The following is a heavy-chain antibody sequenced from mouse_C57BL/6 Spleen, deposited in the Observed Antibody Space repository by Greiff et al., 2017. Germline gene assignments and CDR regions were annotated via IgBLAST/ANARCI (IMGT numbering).Heavy chain of an antibody. CDR1: GFSFNTYA. V-gene: IGHV10-1*01. J-gene: IGHJ2*01. D-gene: IGHD2-1*01. CDR2: IRSKSNNYAT. CDR3: VSGGYYGNYDY. Sequence: EVQVVESGGGLVQPKGSLKLSCAASGFSFNTYAMNWVRQAPGKGLEWVARIRSKSNNYATYYADSVKDRFTISRDDSESMLYLQMNNLKTEDTAMYYCVSGGYYGNYDYWGQGTTLTVSS.